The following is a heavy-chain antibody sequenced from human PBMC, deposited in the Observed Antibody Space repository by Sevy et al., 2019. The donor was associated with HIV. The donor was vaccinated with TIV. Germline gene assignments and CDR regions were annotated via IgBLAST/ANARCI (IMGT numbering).Heavy chain of an antibody. V-gene: IGHV3-23*01. CDR2: ISGSGGST. CDR1: GFTFSSYA. Sequence: GGSLRLSCAASGFTFSSYAMSWVRQAPGKGLEWVSAISGSGGSTYYADSVKGRFTISRDNSKNTLYLQMSSLRAEDTAVYYCAKRPDSSGWFVSFDYWGQGTLVTVSS. CDR3: AKRPDSSGWFVSFDY. J-gene: IGHJ4*02. D-gene: IGHD6-19*01.